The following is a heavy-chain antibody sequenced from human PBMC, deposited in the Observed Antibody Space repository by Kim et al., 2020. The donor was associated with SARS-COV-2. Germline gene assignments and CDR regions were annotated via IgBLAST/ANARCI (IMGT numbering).Heavy chain of an antibody. Sequence: SETLSLTCTVSGGSISSYYWSWIRQPPGKGLEWIGYIYYSGSTNYNPSLKSRVTISVDTSKNQFSLKLSSVTAADTAVYYCARSSMVWFGELLFDYWGQGTLVTVSS. D-gene: IGHD3-10*01. V-gene: IGHV4-59*13. J-gene: IGHJ4*02. CDR2: IYYSGST. CDR3: ARSSMVWFGELLFDY. CDR1: GGSISSYY.